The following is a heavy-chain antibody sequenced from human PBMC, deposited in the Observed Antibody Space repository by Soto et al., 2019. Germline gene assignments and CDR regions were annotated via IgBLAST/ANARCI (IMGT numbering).Heavy chain of an antibody. D-gene: IGHD3-10*01. V-gene: IGHV5-51*01. CDR1: GYRFTSYW. CDR3: ARLVDTMARGSRIPRDYYCYYGMDV. J-gene: IGHJ6*02. CDR2: IYPGDSDT. Sequence: HXDSLKVSWQCSGYRFTSYWGGLVRQMPGKGLEWMGIIYPGDSDTRYSPSFQGQVTISADKSISTAYLQWSSLKASDTAMYYCARLVDTMARGSRIPRDYYCYYGMDVCGQGTTVTVSS.